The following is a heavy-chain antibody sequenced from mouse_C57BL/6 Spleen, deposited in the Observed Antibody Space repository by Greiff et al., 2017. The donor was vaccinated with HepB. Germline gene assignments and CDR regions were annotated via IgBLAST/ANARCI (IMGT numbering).Heavy chain of an antibody. CDR2: IYPGSGST. V-gene: IGHV1-55*01. CDR1: GYTFTSYW. CDR3: ARRYYGSSYVNFDV. D-gene: IGHD1-1*01. Sequence: QVQLQQPGAELVKPGASVKMSCKASGYTFTSYWITWVKQRPGQGLEWIGDIYPGSGSTNYNEKFKSKATLTVDTSSSTAYMQLSSLTSEDSAVYYCARRYYGSSYVNFDVWGTGTTVTVSS. J-gene: IGHJ1*03.